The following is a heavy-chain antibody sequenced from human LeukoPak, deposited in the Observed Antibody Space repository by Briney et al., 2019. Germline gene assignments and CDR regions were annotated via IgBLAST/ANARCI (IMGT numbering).Heavy chain of an antibody. Sequence: ASVKVSCKASGYTFTSYDINWVRQATGQGLEWMGWMNPNSGNTGYAQKFQGRVTITRNTSISTAYMELSSLRSGDTAVYYCARGVPMVRGVMNDWGQGTLVTVSS. CDR1: GYTFTSYD. J-gene: IGHJ4*02. CDR2: MNPNSGNT. V-gene: IGHV1-8*03. CDR3: ARGVPMVRGVMND. D-gene: IGHD3-10*01.